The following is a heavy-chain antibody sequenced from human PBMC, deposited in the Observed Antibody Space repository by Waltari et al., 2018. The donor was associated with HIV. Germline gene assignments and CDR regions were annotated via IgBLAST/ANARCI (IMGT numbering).Heavy chain of an antibody. V-gene: IGHV3-23*01. CDR2: ISGSGGST. CDR3: AKNGEKPEWFDP. CDR1: GFTFSSYA. J-gene: IGHJ5*02. D-gene: IGHD3-10*01. Sequence: EVQLLESGGGLVQPGGSLRLSCAASGFTFSSYAMSWFRQAPGKGLEWVSAISGSGGSTYYADAVKGRFTISRDNSKNTLYLQMNSLRAEDTAVYYCAKNGEKPEWFDPWGQGTLVTVSS.